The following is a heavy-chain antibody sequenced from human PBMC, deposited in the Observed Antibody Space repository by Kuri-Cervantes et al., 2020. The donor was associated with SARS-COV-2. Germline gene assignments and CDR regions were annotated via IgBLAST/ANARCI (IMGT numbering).Heavy chain of an antibody. J-gene: IGHJ4*02. CDR2: IKQDGSEK. CDR1: GFTFSSYG. V-gene: IGHV3-7*01. Sequence: GESLKISFAASGFTFSSYGMHWVRQAPGKGLEWVANIKQDGSEKYYVDSVKGRFTISRDNAKNSLYLQMNSLRAEDTAVYYCAREFFGVVNGYFDYWGQGTLVTVSS. D-gene: IGHD3-3*01. CDR3: AREFFGVVNGYFDY.